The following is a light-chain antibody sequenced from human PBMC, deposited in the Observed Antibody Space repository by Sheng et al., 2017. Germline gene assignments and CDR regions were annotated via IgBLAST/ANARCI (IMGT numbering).Light chain of an antibody. CDR2: GAS. CDR3: QQYDNWPWT. V-gene: IGKV3-15*01. J-gene: IGKJ1*01. CDR1: QRIDST. Sequence: EIVLTQFPGTLSLSPGDRATLSCRASQRIDSTYIAWYQQKPGQAPRLLIYGASTRATGIPDTFSGSGSGTEFTLTISSLQSEDFAVYYCQQYDNWPWTFGQGTKVEIK.